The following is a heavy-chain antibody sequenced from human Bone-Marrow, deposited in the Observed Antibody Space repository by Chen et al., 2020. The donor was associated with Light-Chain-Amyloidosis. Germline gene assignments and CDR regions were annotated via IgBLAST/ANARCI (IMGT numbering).Heavy chain of an antibody. D-gene: IGHD3-10*01. V-gene: IGHV3-30*02. CDR3: AKEPSRHMVRGEPELDY. Sequence: GGGVVQPGGYLRLSCAASGFTFSSYGMHWVRQAPGKGLEWVAFIRYDGSNKYYADSVKGRFTISRDNSKNTLYLQMNSLRAEDTAVYYCAKEPSRHMVRGEPELDYWGQGTLVTVSS. CDR2: IRYDGSNK. J-gene: IGHJ4*02. CDR1: GFTFSSYG.